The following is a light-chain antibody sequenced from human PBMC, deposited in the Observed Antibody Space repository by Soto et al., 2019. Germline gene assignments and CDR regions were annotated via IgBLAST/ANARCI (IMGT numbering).Light chain of an antibody. CDR3: QQYDNWPRT. CDR2: DAS. CDR1: QSVGSD. V-gene: IGKV3-15*01. Sequence: EIVMTQSPATLSVSPGERATLSCRASQSVGSDLAWYQQKPGQAPRLLISDASTKATGIPARFSGSGSGTEFTLTISSLQSEDFAVYYCQQYDNWPRTFGQGTKVDIK. J-gene: IGKJ1*01.